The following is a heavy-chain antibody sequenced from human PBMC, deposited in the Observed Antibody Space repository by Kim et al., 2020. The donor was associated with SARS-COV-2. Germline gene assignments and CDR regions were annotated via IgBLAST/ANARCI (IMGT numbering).Heavy chain of an antibody. CDR3: ARSNVDIVATRPLGFDY. Sequence: SETLSLTCTVSGGSISSYYWSWIRQPPGKGLEWIGYIYYSGSTNYNPSLKSRVTISVDTSKNQFSLKLSSVTAADTAVYYCARSNVDIVATRPLGFDYWGQGTLVTVSS. CDR2: IYYSGST. CDR1: GGSISSYY. V-gene: IGHV4-59*01. D-gene: IGHD5-12*01. J-gene: IGHJ4*02.